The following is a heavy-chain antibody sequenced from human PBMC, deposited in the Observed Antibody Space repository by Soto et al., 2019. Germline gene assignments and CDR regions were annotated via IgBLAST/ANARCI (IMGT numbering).Heavy chain of an antibody. D-gene: IGHD3-16*02. CDR1: GFTFSSYS. CDR2: ISSSSSTI. CDR3: GRAARGVIVLRDAFDI. Sequence: EVQLVESGGGLVQPGGSLRLSCAASGFTFSSYSMNWVRQAPGKGLEWVSYISSSSSTIYYADSVKGRFTISRDNAKNPLYLQMNSLRVEDTALYYCGRAARGVIVLRDAFDICGRGTMVSVSS. J-gene: IGHJ3*02. V-gene: IGHV3-48*01.